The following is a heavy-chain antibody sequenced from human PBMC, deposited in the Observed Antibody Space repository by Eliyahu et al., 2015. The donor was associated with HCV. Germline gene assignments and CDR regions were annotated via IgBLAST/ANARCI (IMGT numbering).Heavy chain of an antibody. CDR2: ISFSGST. J-gene: IGHJ4*02. CDR3: ARNAGGFLEWGLDY. Sequence: QVQLQESGPGLVKPSETLSLTCTVSDGSVSGYYWSWIRQPPGKGLEWIAPISFSGSTTYNPSLKSRVTISVDSSKNQFSLKLTSVTAADTAVYYCARNAGGFLEWGLDYWGRGTLVTVSS. V-gene: IGHV4-59*02. CDR1: DGSVSGYY. D-gene: IGHD3-3*01.